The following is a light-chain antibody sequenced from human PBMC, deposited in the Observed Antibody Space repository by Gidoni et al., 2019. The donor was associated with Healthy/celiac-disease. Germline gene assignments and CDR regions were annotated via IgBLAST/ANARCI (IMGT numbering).Light chain of an antibody. Sequence: DIVMTQSPDSMAVSLGDGATINCKSSQSVLYSSNNKNYLAWYQQKPGQPPKLLIYWASTRESGVPDRFSGSGSGTDFTLTISSRQAEDVAVYYCQQYYSTPLTFGQGTKVEIK. CDR1: QSVLYSSNNKNY. CDR2: WAS. CDR3: QQYYSTPLT. V-gene: IGKV4-1*01. J-gene: IGKJ1*01.